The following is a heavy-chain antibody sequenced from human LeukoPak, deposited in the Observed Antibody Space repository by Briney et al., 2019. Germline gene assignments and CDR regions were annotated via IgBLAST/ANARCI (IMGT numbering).Heavy chain of an antibody. CDR2: IYPGDSDT. D-gene: IGHD3-3*01. V-gene: IGHV5-51*01. CDR1: GYSFTSYW. J-gene: IGHJ6*02. CDR3: ARHGVQTDDFWSGYSPYYYGMDV. Sequence: GESLKISCKGSGYSFTSYWIGWVRQMPGKGLEWMGIIYPGDSDTRYSPSFQGQVTISADKSISTAYLQWSSLKASDTAMYYCARHGVQTDDFWSGYSPYYYGMDVWGQGTTVTVSS.